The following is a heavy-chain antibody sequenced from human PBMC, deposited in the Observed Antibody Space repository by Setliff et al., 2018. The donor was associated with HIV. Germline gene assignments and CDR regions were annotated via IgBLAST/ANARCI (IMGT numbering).Heavy chain of an antibody. CDR2: IYPNSGGT. CDR1: GYTFTGYY. D-gene: IGHD4-17*01. CDR3: ARETTVVMGDDVDNYHYSYMDV. J-gene: IGHJ6*03. Sequence: ASVKVSCKASGYTFTGYYIHWVRQAPGQGLEWMGRIYPNSGGTNFAQKFQGRVTMTRDTSICTAYMELSRLTSDDTAMYYCARETTVVMGDDVDNYHYSYMDVWGKGTTVTVSS. V-gene: IGHV1-2*06.